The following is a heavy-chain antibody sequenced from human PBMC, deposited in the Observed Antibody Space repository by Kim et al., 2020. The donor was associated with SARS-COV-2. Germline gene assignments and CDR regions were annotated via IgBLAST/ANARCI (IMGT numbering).Heavy chain of an antibody. Sequence: YADSVKGPFPISRDNAKNSRDLQMPSLRAEETALYYCARDRRDGGYPDTDYWGQGTLVTVSS. CDR3: ARDRRDGGYPDTDY. V-gene: IGHV3-48*03. J-gene: IGHJ4*02. D-gene: IGHD5-12*01.